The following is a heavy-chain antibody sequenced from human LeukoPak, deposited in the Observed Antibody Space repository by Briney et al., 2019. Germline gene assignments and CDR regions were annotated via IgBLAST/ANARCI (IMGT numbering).Heavy chain of an antibody. CDR3: ARQPPGSGYQYRYYFDY. J-gene: IGHJ4*02. V-gene: IGHV4-31*03. D-gene: IGHD3-22*01. Sequence: PSETLSLTCTVSGGSVNSGGYYWSWIRQYPGRGLEWFGYIYFSGSTFYNPSFESRVFISLDTSKNQFSLRLSSVTAADTAIYYCARQPPGSGYQYRYYFDYWGQGTLVTVSS. CDR2: IYFSGST. CDR1: GGSVNSGGYY.